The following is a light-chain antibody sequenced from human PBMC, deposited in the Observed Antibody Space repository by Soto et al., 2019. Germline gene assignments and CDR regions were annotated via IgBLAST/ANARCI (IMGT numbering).Light chain of an antibody. Sequence: LLTHSPATLSLSSVEIATLSFRASQTVGTYLAWYQQKPGQAPRLLVFGASSRATGVPDRFSGSGSGTDFTLTISSLEPEDFAVYYCQQRSNWPLTFGGGTKVDI. CDR2: GAS. V-gene: IGKV3-11*01. CDR1: QTVGTY. CDR3: QQRSNWPLT. J-gene: IGKJ4*01.